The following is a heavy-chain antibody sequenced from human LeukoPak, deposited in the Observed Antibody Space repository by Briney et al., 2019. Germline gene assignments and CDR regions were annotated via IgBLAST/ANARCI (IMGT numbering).Heavy chain of an antibody. Sequence: GGSLRLSCAASGFTVSTNYMSWVRQAPGKGLEWVSLIYSGGNTNYADSVKGRFTISRDNSKNTLYLQMNSLSAEDTAVYYCARDRVNWNDVGGLFDYWGQGTLATVSS. J-gene: IGHJ4*02. CDR1: GFTVSTNY. D-gene: IGHD1-1*01. CDR3: ARDRVNWNDVGGLFDY. V-gene: IGHV3-53*01. CDR2: IYSGGNT.